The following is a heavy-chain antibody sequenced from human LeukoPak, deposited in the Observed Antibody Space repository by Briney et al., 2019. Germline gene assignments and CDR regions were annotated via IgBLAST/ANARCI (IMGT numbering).Heavy chain of an antibody. Sequence: SETLSLTCTVSGDSISSYYWNWIRQPAGKALQWIGRIYTSGSPNYNPSLKSRVTMSVDTSKNQFSLKLTSVTAADTAVYYCARDSGSGGWLIDYWGQGTLVTVPS. V-gene: IGHV4-4*07. J-gene: IGHJ4*02. D-gene: IGHD6-19*01. CDR3: ARDSGSGGWLIDY. CDR1: GDSISSYY. CDR2: IYTSGSP.